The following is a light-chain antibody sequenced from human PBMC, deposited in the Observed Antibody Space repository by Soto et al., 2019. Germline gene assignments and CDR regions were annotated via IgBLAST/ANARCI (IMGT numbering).Light chain of an antibody. Sequence: DIQLTQSPSVLSPSKGESVTITCRASQVISTSLAWYQVKPGKAPKLLIYAASTLESGVPSRFSATVSGTEFSLTITSLQPEDFATYYCQQLFDSPITFGQGTRLEIK. CDR1: QVISTS. CDR2: AAS. V-gene: IGKV1-9*01. J-gene: IGKJ5*01. CDR3: QQLFDSPIT.